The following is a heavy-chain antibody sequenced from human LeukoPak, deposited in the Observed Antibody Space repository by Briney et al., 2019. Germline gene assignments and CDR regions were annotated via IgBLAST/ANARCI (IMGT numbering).Heavy chain of an antibody. CDR3: ARGRVSSSTWYSTYYYFFYMDF. J-gene: IGHJ6*03. Sequence: SETLSLTCTVSGGSISSSSYYWSWIRQPAGKGLEWIGYVDHTGSTKFNPSLNGRVSISRDTSNNFFSLRLRSVTAADTAVYFCARGRVSSSTWYSTYYYFFYMDFWGKGTTVTVSS. CDR1: GGSISSSSYY. D-gene: IGHD4-11*01. V-gene: IGHV4-61*03. CDR2: VDHTGST.